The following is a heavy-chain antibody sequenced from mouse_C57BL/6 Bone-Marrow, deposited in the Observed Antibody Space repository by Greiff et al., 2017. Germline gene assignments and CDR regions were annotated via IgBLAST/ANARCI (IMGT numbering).Heavy chain of an antibody. CDR2: IYPGDGDT. J-gene: IGHJ1*03. V-gene: IGHV1-82*01. CDR1: GYAFSSSW. Sequence: QVQLQQSGPELVKPGASVKISCKASGYAFSSSWMNWVKQRPGKGLEWIGRIYPGDGDTNYNGKFKGKATLTADKSSSTAYMQLSSLTSEDSAVYFCARPIPLYYYGSSYGYFDVWGTGTTVTVSS. D-gene: IGHD1-1*01. CDR3: ARPIPLYYYGSSYGYFDV.